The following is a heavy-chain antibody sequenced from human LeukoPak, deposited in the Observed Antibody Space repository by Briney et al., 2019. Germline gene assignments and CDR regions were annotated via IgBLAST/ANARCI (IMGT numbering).Heavy chain of an antibody. D-gene: IGHD3-22*01. J-gene: IGHJ4*02. CDR1: GFTFSSYA. CDR3: AKARYYYDSSFDY. CDR2: ISGSGGST. Sequence: GGSLRLSCAASGFTFSSYAMSWVRQAPGKGLEWVSAISGSGGSTYYADSVKGRFTISGDNSKNTLYLQMNSLRAEDTAVYYCAKARYYYDSSFDYWGQGTLVTVSS. V-gene: IGHV3-23*01.